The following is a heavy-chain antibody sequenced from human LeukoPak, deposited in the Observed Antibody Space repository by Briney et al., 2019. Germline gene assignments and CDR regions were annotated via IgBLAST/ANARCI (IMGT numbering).Heavy chain of an antibody. D-gene: IGHD3-9*01. Sequence: GGSLRLSCAVSGFTFSSYSMNWVRQAPGKGLEWVSVIYSGGSTYYADSVKGRFTISRDNSKNTLYLQMNSLRAEDTAVYYCARGYYDILTGYTIDYWGQGTLVTVSS. CDR2: IYSGGST. CDR1: GFTFSSYS. V-gene: IGHV3-53*01. J-gene: IGHJ4*02. CDR3: ARGYYDILTGYTIDY.